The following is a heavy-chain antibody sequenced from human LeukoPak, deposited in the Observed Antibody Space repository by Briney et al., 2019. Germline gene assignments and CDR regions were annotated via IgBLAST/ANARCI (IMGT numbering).Heavy chain of an antibody. Sequence: PSETLSLTCAVFGGSFSGYYWTWIRQPPGQGLQWIGEINHSGSTNYNPSLKSRVTISVDTSKHQFSLRLNSVTAADTAVYYCARGPVVDYFDGSGYYYFDSWGQGTPVTVSS. V-gene: IGHV4-34*01. CDR1: GGSFSGYY. D-gene: IGHD3-22*01. CDR2: INHSGST. CDR3: ARGPVVDYFDGSGYYYFDS. J-gene: IGHJ4*02.